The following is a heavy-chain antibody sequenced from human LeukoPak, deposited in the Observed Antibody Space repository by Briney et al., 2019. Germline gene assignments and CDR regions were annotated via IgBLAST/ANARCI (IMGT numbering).Heavy chain of an antibody. CDR3: ARGRDSSGYYYHFDY. Sequence: RASVKVSCKASGYTFTGYYMHWVRQAPGQGLEWMGWINPNSGGTNYAQKFQGRVTMTRDTSISTAYMELSRLRSDDTAVYYCARGRDSSGYYYHFDYWGRGTLVTVSS. V-gene: IGHV1-2*02. CDR1: GYTFTGYY. CDR2: INPNSGGT. D-gene: IGHD3-22*01. J-gene: IGHJ4*02.